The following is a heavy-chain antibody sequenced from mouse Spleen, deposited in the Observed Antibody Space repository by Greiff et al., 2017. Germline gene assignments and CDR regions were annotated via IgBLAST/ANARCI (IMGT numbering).Heavy chain of an antibody. CDR1: GYTFTDYE. Sequence: QVQLQQSGAELVRPGASVTLSCKASGYTFTDYEMHWVKQTPVHGLEWIGAIDPETGGTAYNQKFKGKAILTADNSSSTAYMELRSLTSEDSAVYYCTRSAPYGNCAMDYWGQGTSVTVSS. CDR3: TRSAPYGNCAMDY. V-gene: IGHV1-15*01. J-gene: IGHJ4*01. D-gene: IGHD2-1*01. CDR2: IDPETGGT.